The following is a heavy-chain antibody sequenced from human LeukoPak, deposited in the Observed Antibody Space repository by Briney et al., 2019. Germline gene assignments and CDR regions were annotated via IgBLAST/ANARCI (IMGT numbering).Heavy chain of an antibody. CDR1: GFTFSSYS. CDR2: ISSSSSYI. Sequence: PGGSLRLSCAASGFTFSSYSMNWVRQAPGKGLEWVSSISSSSSYIYYADSVKGRFTISRDNAKNSLYLQMNSLRVEDTAVYYCARDHGSGSYLDAFDIWGQGTMVTVSS. D-gene: IGHD1-26*01. J-gene: IGHJ3*02. V-gene: IGHV3-21*01. CDR3: ARDHGSGSYLDAFDI.